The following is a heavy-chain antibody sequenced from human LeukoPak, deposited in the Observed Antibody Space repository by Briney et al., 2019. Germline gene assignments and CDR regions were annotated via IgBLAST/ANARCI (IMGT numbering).Heavy chain of an antibody. CDR2: ISAYNGNT. Sequence: ASVKVSCKASGYTFTSYGISWVRQAPGQGLEWMGWISAYNGNTNYAQKLQGRVTMTTDTSTSTAYMELRSLRSDDTAVYYCARDSPHSSGWYNFDYWGQGTLVTVSS. CDR3: ARDSPHSSGWYNFDY. J-gene: IGHJ4*02. V-gene: IGHV1-18*01. D-gene: IGHD6-19*01. CDR1: GYTFTSYG.